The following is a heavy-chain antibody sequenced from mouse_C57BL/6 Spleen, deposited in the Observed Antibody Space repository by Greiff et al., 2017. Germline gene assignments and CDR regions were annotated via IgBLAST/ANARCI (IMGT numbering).Heavy chain of an antibody. CDR1: GYSFTGYY. J-gene: IGHJ2*01. D-gene: IGHD4-1*01. CDR3: AILTWFDY. CDR2: INPSTGGT. Sequence: EVQLQQSGPELVKPGASVKISCKASGYSFTGYYMNWVKQSPEKSLEWIGEINPSTGGTTYNQKFKAKATLTVDKSASTAYMQLKSLTSEDSAVYYCAILTWFDYWGQGTTLTVSS. V-gene: IGHV1-42*01.